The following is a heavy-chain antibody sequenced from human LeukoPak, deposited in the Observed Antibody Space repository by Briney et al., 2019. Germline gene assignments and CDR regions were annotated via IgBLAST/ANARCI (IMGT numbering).Heavy chain of an antibody. CDR3: ATHYYDSGAPVN. CDR1: GFTFSSYA. Sequence: PGGSLRLSCAASGFTFSSYAMSWVRQAPGKGLEWVSAISGSGGSTYYADSVKGRFTISRDNSKNTLYLQMNSLRAEDSAVYYCATHYYDSGAPVNWGQGTLVTVSS. CDR2: ISGSGGST. D-gene: IGHD3-22*01. J-gene: IGHJ4*02. V-gene: IGHV3-23*01.